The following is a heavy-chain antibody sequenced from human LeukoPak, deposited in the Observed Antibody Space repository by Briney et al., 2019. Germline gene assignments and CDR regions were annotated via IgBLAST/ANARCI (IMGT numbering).Heavy chain of an antibody. J-gene: IGHJ4*02. CDR1: GYTFTGYY. CDR2: INPNSGGT. D-gene: IGHD2-8*01. Sequence: ASVKVSCKASGYTFTGYYMHWVRQAPGQGLEWMGWINPNSGGTNYAQKFQGWVTMTRDTSISTAYMELSRLRSDDTAVYYCAREERVYCTNGVCYAFDYWGQGTLVTVSS. CDR3: AREERVYCTNGVCYAFDY. V-gene: IGHV1-2*04.